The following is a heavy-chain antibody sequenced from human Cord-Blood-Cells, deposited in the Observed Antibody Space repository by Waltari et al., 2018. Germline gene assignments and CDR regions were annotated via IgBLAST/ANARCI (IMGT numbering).Heavy chain of an antibody. D-gene: IGHD2-15*01. CDR2: ISAYNGNT. Sequence: QVQLVLSGAEVKKPGASVKVPCKASGSTFTSYGISWVRQAPGPGLEWMGWISAYNGNTNYAQKLQGRVTMTTDTSTSTAYMELRSLISDDTAVYYCARDLGGCSGGSCYSENWFDPWGQGTLVTVSS. CDR3: ARDLGGCSGGSCYSENWFDP. V-gene: IGHV1-18*01. J-gene: IGHJ5*02. CDR1: GSTFTSYG.